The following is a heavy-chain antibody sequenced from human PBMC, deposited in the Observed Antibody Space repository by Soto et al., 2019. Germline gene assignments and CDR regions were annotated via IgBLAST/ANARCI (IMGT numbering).Heavy chain of an antibody. D-gene: IGHD3-3*01. CDR3: ARVDDFWSGYPHDY. CDR2: MNPNSGNT. J-gene: IGHJ4*02. V-gene: IGHV1-8*01. CDR1: GYTFNSYD. Sequence: ASVKVSCKASGYTFNSYDINWARQATGQGLEWMGWMNPNSGNTGYAQKFQGRVTMTRNTSISTAYMELSSLRSEDTAVYYCARVDDFWSGYPHDYWGQGTLVTVSS.